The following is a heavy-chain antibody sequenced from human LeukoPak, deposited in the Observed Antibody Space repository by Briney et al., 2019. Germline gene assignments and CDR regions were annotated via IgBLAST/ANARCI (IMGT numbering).Heavy chain of an antibody. D-gene: IGHD3-22*01. J-gene: IGHJ4*02. CDR2: IIPIFGTA. Sequence: EASVKVSCKASGGTFSSYAISWVRQAPGQGLEWMGGIIPIFGTANYAQKFQGRVTITADESTSTAYMELSSLRSEDTAVYYCASGPLGSSGYYLDYWGQGTLVTVSS. CDR1: GGTFSSYA. CDR3: ASGPLGSSGYYLDY. V-gene: IGHV1-69*13.